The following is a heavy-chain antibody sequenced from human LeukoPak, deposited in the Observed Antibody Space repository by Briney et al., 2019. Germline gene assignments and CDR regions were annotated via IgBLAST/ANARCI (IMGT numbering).Heavy chain of an antibody. Sequence: PGGSLRLSCAASGFTFSSYSMNWVRQAPGKGLEWVSSISSSSSYIYYADSVKGRFTISRDNAKNSLYLQMNSLRAEDTAVYYCARGRGLVGASFDYWSQGTLVTVSS. J-gene: IGHJ4*02. CDR1: GFTFSSYS. V-gene: IGHV3-21*01. D-gene: IGHD1-26*01. CDR2: ISSSSSYI. CDR3: ARGRGLVGASFDY.